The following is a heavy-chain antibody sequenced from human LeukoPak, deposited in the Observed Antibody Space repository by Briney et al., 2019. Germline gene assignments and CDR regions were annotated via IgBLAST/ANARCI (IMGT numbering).Heavy chain of an antibody. CDR2: IKQDGNEK. CDR1: GFTFSSYW. D-gene: IGHD4-17*01. Sequence: GGSLRLSCAASGFTFSSYWMSWVRQAPGKGLEWVANIKQDGNEKYYVDSVKGRFTISRDNAKNSPYLQMNSLRAEDTAVYYCARVSPNTVTTLQYFDYWGQGTLVTVSS. CDR3: ARVSPNTVTTLQYFDY. J-gene: IGHJ4*02. V-gene: IGHV3-7*01.